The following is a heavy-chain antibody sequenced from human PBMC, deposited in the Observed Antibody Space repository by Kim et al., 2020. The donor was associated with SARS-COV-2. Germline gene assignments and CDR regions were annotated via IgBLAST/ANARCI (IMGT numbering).Heavy chain of an antibody. Sequence: GGSLRLSCAASGFTFSGSAMHWVRQASGKGPEWVGRIRNKANNYATAYGASVKGRFTISRDDSKNTAYLQINSLKTEDTAVYYCACSTVAAPGGNYYHGLDVWGQGTTVTVSS. J-gene: IGHJ6*02. CDR1: GFTFSGSA. D-gene: IGHD6-13*01. CDR3: ACSTVAAPGGNYYHGLDV. CDR2: IRNKANNYAT. V-gene: IGHV3-73*01.